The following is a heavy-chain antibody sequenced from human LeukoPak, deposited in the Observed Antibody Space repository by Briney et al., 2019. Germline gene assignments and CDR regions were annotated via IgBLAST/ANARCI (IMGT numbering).Heavy chain of an antibody. V-gene: IGHV3-23*01. CDR2: ISGSGGST. D-gene: IGHD3-10*01. CDR1: GFTFSSYA. CDR3: AKGRMVRGVINY. Sequence: AGGSLRLSCAASGFTFSSYAMSWVRQAPGKGLEWVSAISGSGGSTYYADSVKGRFTISRDNSKNTLYLQMNSLRAEDTAVYYCAKGRMVRGVINYWGQGTLVTVSS. J-gene: IGHJ4*02.